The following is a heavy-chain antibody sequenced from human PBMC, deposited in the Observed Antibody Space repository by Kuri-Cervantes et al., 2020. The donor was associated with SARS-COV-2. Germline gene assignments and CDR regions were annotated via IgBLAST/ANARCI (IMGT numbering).Heavy chain of an antibody. J-gene: IGHJ3*02. V-gene: IGHV3-9*01. D-gene: IGHD3-16*01. Sequence: SLKISCAASGFTFDDYAMHWVRQAPGKGLEWVSGISWNSGSIGYADSVKGRFTISRDNAKNSLYLQMNSLRAEDTAVYYCARDFAAGGDAFDIWGQGTMVTVSS. CDR3: ARDFAAGGDAFDI. CDR1: GFTFDDYA. CDR2: ISWNSGSI.